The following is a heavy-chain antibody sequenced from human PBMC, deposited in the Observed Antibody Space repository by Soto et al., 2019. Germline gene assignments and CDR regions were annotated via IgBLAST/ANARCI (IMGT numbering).Heavy chain of an antibody. CDR1: GYSFTSYW. D-gene: IGHD6-19*01. CDR2: IDPSDSYT. V-gene: IGHV5-10-1*01. CDR3: ARSSAAFTFRSIAVAGLNGYYYGMDV. J-gene: IGHJ6*02. Sequence: GESLKISCKGSGYSFTSYWISWVRQMPGKGLEWMGRIDPSDSYTNYSPSFQGHVTISADKSISTAYLQWSSLKASDTAMYYCARSSAAFTFRSIAVAGLNGYYYGMDVWGQGPTVTVYS.